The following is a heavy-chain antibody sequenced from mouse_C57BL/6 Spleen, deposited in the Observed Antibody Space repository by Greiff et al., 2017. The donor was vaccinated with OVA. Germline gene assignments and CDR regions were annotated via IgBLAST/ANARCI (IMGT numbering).Heavy chain of an antibody. D-gene: IGHD1-1*01. CDR2: ISSGSSTI. Sequence: EVKLVESGGGLVKPGGSLKLSCAASGFTFSDYGMHWVRQAPEKGLEWVAYISSGSSTIYYADTVKGRFTISRDNAKNTLFLQMTGLRYEGTAMYYGARGSTTVVAKGYFDVWGTGTTVTVSS. J-gene: IGHJ1*03. CDR3: ARGSTTVVAKGYFDV. V-gene: IGHV5-17*01. CDR1: GFTFSDYG.